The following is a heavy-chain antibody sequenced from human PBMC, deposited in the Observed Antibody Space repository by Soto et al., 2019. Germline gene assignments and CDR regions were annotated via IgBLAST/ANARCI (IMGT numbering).Heavy chain of an antibody. J-gene: IGHJ6*02. Sequence: GASVKVSCKVSGYTLTELSMHWVRQAPGKGLEWMEGFDPEDGETIYAQKFQGRVTKTEDTSTDTAYMDLSSLRSEDTAVYYCATGGGMTTRYSYYYGMDVWGQGTTVTVSS. V-gene: IGHV1-24*01. CDR2: FDPEDGET. CDR1: GYTLTELS. CDR3: ATGGGMTTRYSYYYGMDV. D-gene: IGHD4-17*01.